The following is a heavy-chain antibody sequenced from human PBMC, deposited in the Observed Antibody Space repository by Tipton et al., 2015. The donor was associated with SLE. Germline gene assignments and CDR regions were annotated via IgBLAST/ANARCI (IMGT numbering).Heavy chain of an antibody. D-gene: IGHD1-1*01. CDR2: IYYSGST. CDR1: DDSISNYY. Sequence: TLSLTCTVSDDSISNYYWSWIRQPPGKGPEWIGTIYYSGSTYYYPSLKSRITISVDTSKNQFSLEVRSVTAADTAVYYCARASERIGHFDYWGRGTLVTVSS. CDR3: ARASERIGHFDY. V-gene: IGHV4-59*12. J-gene: IGHJ4*02.